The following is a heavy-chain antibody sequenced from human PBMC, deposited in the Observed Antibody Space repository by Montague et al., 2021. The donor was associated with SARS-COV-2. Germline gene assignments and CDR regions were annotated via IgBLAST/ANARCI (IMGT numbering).Heavy chain of an antibody. CDR3: ARRGRKLLPVATTIGGFDI. J-gene: IGHJ3*02. V-gene: IGHV4-39*02. CDR2: MYDSGST. Sequence: SETLSLTCTVSGGSISSSNYDWDWIRQPPGKGLEWIGSMYDSGSTYYXPSLKSRVTISVDTSKNHFSLKLSSVTAADTAVYYCARRGRKLLPVATTIGGFDIWGQGTMVTVSS. D-gene: IGHD5-12*01. CDR1: GGSISSSNYD.